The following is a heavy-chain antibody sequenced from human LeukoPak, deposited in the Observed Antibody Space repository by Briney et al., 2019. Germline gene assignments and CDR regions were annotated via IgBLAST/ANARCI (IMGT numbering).Heavy chain of an antibody. CDR2: IYSTGST. CDR3: ARLRCSGNTCASRGAFDI. J-gene: IGHJ3*02. Sequence: SETLSLTCTVSGGSISSYYWSWIRQPAGKGLEWIGRIYSTGSTNYNPSLKSRVTMSVDTSKNQFSLRLRSVTAADTAVYFCARLRCSGNTCASRGAFDIWGRGTMVTVSS. CDR1: GGSISSYY. D-gene: IGHD2-2*01. V-gene: IGHV4-4*07.